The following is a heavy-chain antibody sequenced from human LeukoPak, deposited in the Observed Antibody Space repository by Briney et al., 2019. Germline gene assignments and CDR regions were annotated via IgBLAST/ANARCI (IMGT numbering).Heavy chain of an antibody. Sequence: GGSLRLSCAASGFTVSTNYMSWVRQAPGKGLEWVSVIYSGGSTYYADSVKGRFTISRDNSKNTLYLQMNSLRAEDTAVYYCARATTVTTVYPPPAYYYYYMDVWGKGTTVTVSS. D-gene: IGHD4-11*01. J-gene: IGHJ6*03. CDR3: ARATTVTTVYPPPAYYYYYMDV. CDR1: GFTVSTNY. CDR2: IYSGGST. V-gene: IGHV3-66*02.